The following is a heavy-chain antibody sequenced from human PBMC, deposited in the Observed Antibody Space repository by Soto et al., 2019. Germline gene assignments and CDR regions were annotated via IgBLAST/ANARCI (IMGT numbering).Heavy chain of an antibody. CDR3: AKNPGYYYDSTGYHFDY. CDR2: ISYGGGTT. CDR1: EFTCSNYA. V-gene: IGHV3-23*01. D-gene: IGHD3-22*01. Sequence: GGPLRLSCAASEFTCSNYAMSWVRQAPGKGLEWVSAISYGGGTTYYADSVKGRFTISRDNSKNTLDLQMNSLRAEDTAVYYCAKNPGYYYDSTGYHFDYWGQGTLVTVSS. J-gene: IGHJ4*02.